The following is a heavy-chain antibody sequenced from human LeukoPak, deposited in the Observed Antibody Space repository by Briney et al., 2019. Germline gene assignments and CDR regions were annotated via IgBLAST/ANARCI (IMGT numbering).Heavy chain of an antibody. V-gene: IGHV1-2*02. D-gene: IGHD1-26*01. J-gene: IGHJ5*02. CDR3: ARGPHGVGATYP. CDR1: GYTLTGYY. CDR2: INPNSGGT. Sequence: ASAKVSCKASGYTLTGYYMHWVRQAPGQGLEWMGWINPNSGGTNYAQKFQGRVTMTRDTSISTAYMELSRLRSDDTAVYYCARGPHGVGATYPWGQGTLVTVSS.